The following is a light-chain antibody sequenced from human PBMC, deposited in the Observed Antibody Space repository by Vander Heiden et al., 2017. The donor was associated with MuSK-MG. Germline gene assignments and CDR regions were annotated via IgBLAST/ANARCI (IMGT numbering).Light chain of an antibody. Sequence: DIQMTQSPSSLSASVGDRVTITCRASQGIINSLAWYQQKPGKAPKLLLYAASRFESGVPSTFSGSGSGTDYTLTISSLQPEDFATYFCQQDDSTPPTFGQGTKLEIK. CDR1: QGIINS. CDR2: AAS. CDR3: QQDDSTPPT. J-gene: IGKJ2*01. V-gene: IGKV1-NL1*01.